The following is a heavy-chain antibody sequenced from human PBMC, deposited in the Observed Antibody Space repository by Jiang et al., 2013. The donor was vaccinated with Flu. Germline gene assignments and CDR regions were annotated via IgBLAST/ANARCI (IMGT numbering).Heavy chain of an antibody. CDR2: IYQSGST. CDR1: GYSISSGYY. Sequence: GPGLVKPSETLFLTCAVSGYSISSGYYWGWIRQPPGKGLEWIGSIYQSGSTYYNPSLKSRVTMSVDTSKSQFSLNLSSVTAADTAVYYCARPRGGYNYLNAFDIWGQGDSGHRLF. D-gene: IGHD5-24*01. V-gene: IGHV4-38-2*01. CDR3: ARPRGGYNYLNAFDI. J-gene: IGHJ3*02.